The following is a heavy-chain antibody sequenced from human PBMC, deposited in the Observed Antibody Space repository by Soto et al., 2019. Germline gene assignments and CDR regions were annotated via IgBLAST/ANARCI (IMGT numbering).Heavy chain of an antibody. CDR2: IYYSGST. CDR1: GGSISSYY. CDR3: ARHVPYCSDTSHCAYGMDV. J-gene: IGHJ6*02. V-gene: IGHV4-59*08. D-gene: IGHD2-2*01. Sequence: SETLSPTCTVSGGSISSYYWSWIRQPPGKGLEWIGYIYYSGSTNYNPSLKSRVTISVDTSKNQFSLKLSSVTAADTAVYYCARHVPYCSDTSHCAYGMDVWGQGTTVTVSS.